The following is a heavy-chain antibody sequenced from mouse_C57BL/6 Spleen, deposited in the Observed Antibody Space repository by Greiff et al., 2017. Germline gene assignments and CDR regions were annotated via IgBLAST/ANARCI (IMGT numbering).Heavy chain of an antibody. V-gene: IGHV5-17*01. CDR1: GFTFSDYG. CDR2: ISSGSSTI. CDR3: ARRAVVATGGAMDY. J-gene: IGHJ4*01. Sequence: VQLKESGGGLVKPGGSLKLSCAASGFTFSDYGMHWVRQAPEKGLEWVAYISSGSSTIYYADTVKGRFTISRDNAKNTLFLQMTSLRSEDTAMYYCARRAVVATGGAMDYWGQGTSVTVSS. D-gene: IGHD1-1*01.